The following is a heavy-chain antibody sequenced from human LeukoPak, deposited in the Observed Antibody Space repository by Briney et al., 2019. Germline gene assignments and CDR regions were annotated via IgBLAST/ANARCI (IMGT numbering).Heavy chain of an antibody. CDR1: GGSISSGGYS. V-gene: IGHV4-30-2*01. Sequence: PSQTLSLTCAVSGGSISSGGYSWSWIRQPPGKGLEWIGYIYHSGSTYYNPSLKSRVTISVDRSKNQFSLKLGSVTAADTAVYYCARNDYGDYGVWFDPWGQGTLVTVSS. CDR2: IYHSGST. D-gene: IGHD4-17*01. CDR3: ARNDYGDYGVWFDP. J-gene: IGHJ5*02.